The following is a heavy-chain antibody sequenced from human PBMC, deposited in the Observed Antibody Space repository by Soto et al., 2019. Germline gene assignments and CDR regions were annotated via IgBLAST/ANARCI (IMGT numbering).Heavy chain of an antibody. CDR3: AGTSSNYYDSSGYHLDY. D-gene: IGHD3-22*01. V-gene: IGHV4-30-4*01. J-gene: IGHJ4*02. CDR2: IYYSGST. Sequence: TLSLTCTVSCGSISSGDYYWSWIRQPPGKGLEWIGYIYYSGSTYYNPSLKSRVTISVDTPENQLSLRLSSVTAADTAVYYCAGTSSNYYDSSGYHLDYWGQGALVTVS. CDR1: CGSISSGDYY.